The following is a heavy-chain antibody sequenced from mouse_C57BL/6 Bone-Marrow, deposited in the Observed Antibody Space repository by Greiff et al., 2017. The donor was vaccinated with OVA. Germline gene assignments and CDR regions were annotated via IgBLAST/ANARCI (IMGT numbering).Heavy chain of an antibody. CDR3: ARFDYGSSYPYAMDY. D-gene: IGHD1-1*01. V-gene: IGHV1-20*01. CDR2: INPYNGDT. J-gene: IGHJ4*01. Sequence: VQLKESGPELVKPGDSVKISCKASGYSFTGYFMNWVMQSHGKSLEWIGRINPYNGDTFYNQKFKGKATLTVDKSSSTAHMELRSLTSEDSAVYYCARFDYGSSYPYAMDYWGQGTSVTVSS. CDR1: GYSFTGYF.